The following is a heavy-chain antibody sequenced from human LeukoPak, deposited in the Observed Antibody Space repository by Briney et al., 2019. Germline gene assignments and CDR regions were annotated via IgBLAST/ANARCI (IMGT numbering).Heavy chain of an antibody. D-gene: IGHD3-16*01. V-gene: IGHV6-1*01. Sequence: SQTLSLTCAISGDSVSSNSAAWNWVRQSPSRGLEWLGRTYYRSKWFNDYSISVKSRITVNPDTSKNQFSLQLTSVTPEDTAVYYCARDGGLGLDYFDYWGQGTLVTVSS. J-gene: IGHJ4*02. CDR1: GDSVSSNSAA. CDR3: ARDGGLGLDYFDY. CDR2: TYYRSKWFN.